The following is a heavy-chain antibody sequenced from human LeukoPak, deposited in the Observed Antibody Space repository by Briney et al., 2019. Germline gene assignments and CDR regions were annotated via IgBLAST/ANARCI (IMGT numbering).Heavy chain of an antibody. J-gene: IGHJ4*02. D-gene: IGHD4-17*01. CDR2: MNQDGREK. CDR3: ATDDYGPAGY. V-gene: IGHV3-7*01. CDR1: GFNFRQYW. Sequence: GGSLRLSCAASGFNFRQYWMSWVRQAPGKGLEWVANMNQDGREKYYVDSVKGRFTISRDNAKNSLYLQMNSLRAEDTAIYYCATDDYGPAGYGGQGTLVSVSS.